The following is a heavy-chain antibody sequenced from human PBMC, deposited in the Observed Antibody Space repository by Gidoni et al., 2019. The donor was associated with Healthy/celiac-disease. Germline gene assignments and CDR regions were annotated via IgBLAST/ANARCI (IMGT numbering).Heavy chain of an antibody. CDR3: AREGYGDPPLYYYYGMDV. V-gene: IGHV3-30-3*01. Sequence: QVQLVASGGGVVQPGRSLSISCSASGFPLRSYAMHWVRQAPGKGLEWVAVISYDGSNKYYADSVKGRFTISRDNSKNTLYLQMNSLRAEDTAVYYCAREGYGDPPLYYYYGMDVWGQGTTVTVSS. J-gene: IGHJ6*02. CDR2: ISYDGSNK. D-gene: IGHD4-17*01. CDR1: GFPLRSYA.